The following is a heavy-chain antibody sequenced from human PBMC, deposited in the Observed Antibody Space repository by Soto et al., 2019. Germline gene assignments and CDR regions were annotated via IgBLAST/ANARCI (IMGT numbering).Heavy chain of an antibody. J-gene: IGHJ5*02. CDR1: GGSISTYY. V-gene: IGHV4-59*01. CDR2: IFYSGST. D-gene: IGHD5-18*01. CDR3: AKDSGYNYGYFRWFDP. Sequence: SETLSLTCTGSGGSISTYYWSWIRQPPGRGLEWIGHIFYSGSTNYNPALKSRVTISVDTSKSQFSLKLSSVTAADTAVYYCAKDSGYNYGYFRWFDPWGQGTLVTVSS.